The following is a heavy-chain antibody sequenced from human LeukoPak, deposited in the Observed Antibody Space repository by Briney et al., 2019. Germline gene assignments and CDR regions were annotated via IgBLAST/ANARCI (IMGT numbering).Heavy chain of an antibody. J-gene: IGHJ4*02. CDR3: ARVFYDSSGYPYFDY. CDR1: GGSFSGYY. CDR2: INHSGST. Sequence: EASETLSLTCAVYGGSFSGYYWSWIRQPPGKGLEWIGEINHSGSTNYNPSLKSRVTISVDTSKNQFSLKLSSVTAADTAFYYCARVFYDSSGYPYFDYWGQGTLVTVSS. V-gene: IGHV4-34*01. D-gene: IGHD3-22*01.